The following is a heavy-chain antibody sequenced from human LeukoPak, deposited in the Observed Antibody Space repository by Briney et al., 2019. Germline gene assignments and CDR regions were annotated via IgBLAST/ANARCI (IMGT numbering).Heavy chain of an antibody. V-gene: IGHV4-59*01. CDR2: IYYSGST. Sequence: PSETLSLTCTVSGGSISSYYWSWIRQPPGKGLEWIGYIYYSGSTNYNPSLKSRVTISVDTSKNQFSLKLSSVTAADTAVYYCAGDPSRGFDYWGQGTLVTVSS. J-gene: IGHJ4*02. CDR3: AGDPSRGFDY. CDR1: GGSISSYY.